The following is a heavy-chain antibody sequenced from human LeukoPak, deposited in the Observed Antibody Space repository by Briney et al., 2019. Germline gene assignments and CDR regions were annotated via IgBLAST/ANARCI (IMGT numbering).Heavy chain of an antibody. CDR1: GFTFSGYW. CDR2: IKQDGSQR. J-gene: IGHJ4*02. Sequence: GGSLRLSCVASGFTFSGYWMTWVRQAPGKGPEWVANIKQDGSQRYYVDSVRGRFTISRDNAKNSLFLQMNGLRAEDTAVYCARRGGSSSRRSPIDYWGQGTLVTVSS. CDR3: ARRGGSSSRRSPIDY. D-gene: IGHD6-6*01. V-gene: IGHV3-7*01.